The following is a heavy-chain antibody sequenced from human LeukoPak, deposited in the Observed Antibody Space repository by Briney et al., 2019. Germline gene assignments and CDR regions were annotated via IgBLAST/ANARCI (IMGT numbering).Heavy chain of an antibody. V-gene: IGHV4-30-4*01. D-gene: IGHD3-22*01. Sequence: SKTLSLTCTVSGGPISSGDYYWSWIRQPPGKGLEWIGYISYSGSTYYNPSLRSRVTISVDTSKNQFSLKLSSVTAADTAVYYCARDTRDSSGPTGFQHWGQGTLVTVSS. CDR2: ISYSGST. J-gene: IGHJ1*01. CDR3: ARDTRDSSGPTGFQH. CDR1: GGPISSGDYY.